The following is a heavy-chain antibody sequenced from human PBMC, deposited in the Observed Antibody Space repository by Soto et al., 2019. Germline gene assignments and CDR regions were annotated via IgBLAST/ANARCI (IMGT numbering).Heavy chain of an antibody. V-gene: IGHV4-31*03. CDR1: GGSLSSGGYY. J-gene: IGHJ4*02. D-gene: IGHD5-12*01. CDR2: IYYSGST. CDR3: ARDTQRGYSGYFDS. Sequence: QVQLQESGPGLVQPSQTLSLSCTVSGGSLSSGGYYWSWIRQHPGKGLEWIGIIYYSGSTYYNPSLKSRVTISVNTSQNQFSLKLSSVTAADTAVYYCARDTQRGYSGYFDSWGQGTLVTVSS.